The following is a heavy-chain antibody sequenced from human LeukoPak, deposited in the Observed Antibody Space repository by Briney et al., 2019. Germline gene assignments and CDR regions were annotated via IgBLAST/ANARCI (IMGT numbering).Heavy chain of an antibody. Sequence: GASVKVSCKASGYTFTSYDINWVRQATGQGLEWMGWMNPNSGNTGYAQKFQGRVTITRNTSISTAYMELSSLRSEDTAVYYCARETGTTSPDAFDIWGQGTMVTVSS. V-gene: IGHV1-8*01. CDR3: ARETGTTSPDAFDI. CDR2: MNPNSGNT. D-gene: IGHD1-1*01. CDR1: GYTFTSYD. J-gene: IGHJ3*02.